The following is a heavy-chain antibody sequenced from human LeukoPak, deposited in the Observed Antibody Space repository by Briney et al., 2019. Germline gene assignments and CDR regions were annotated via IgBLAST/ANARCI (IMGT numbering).Heavy chain of an antibody. J-gene: IGHJ5*02. CDR3: ATSSYYYDSSGYTRPGWFDP. CDR1: GYTLTELS. Sequence: ASVNVSCKVSGYTLTELSMHWVRQAPGKGLEWMGGFDPEDGETIYAQKFQGRVTMTEDTSTDTAYMELSSLRSEDTAVYYCATSSYYYDSSGYTRPGWFDPWGQGTLVTVSS. CDR2: FDPEDGET. V-gene: IGHV1-24*01. D-gene: IGHD3-22*01.